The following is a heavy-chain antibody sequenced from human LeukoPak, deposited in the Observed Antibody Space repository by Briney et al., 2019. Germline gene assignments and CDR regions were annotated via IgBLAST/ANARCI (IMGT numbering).Heavy chain of an antibody. CDR2: IYSSGST. CDR1: GGSISSYY. V-gene: IGHV4-4*08. CDR3: ARDVGSGWYAYFDY. D-gene: IGHD6-19*01. Sequence: PSETLSLTCTVSGGSISSYYWNWIRQPPGKGLEWIGYIYSSGSTNYNPSLKSRVTISVDTSKNQFSLKLISVTAADTAVYYCARDVGSGWYAYFDYWGQGTLVTVSS. J-gene: IGHJ4*02.